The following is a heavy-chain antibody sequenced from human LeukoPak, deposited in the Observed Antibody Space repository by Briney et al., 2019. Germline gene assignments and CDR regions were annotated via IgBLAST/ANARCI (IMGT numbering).Heavy chain of an antibody. CDR1: GFTFSSYG. J-gene: IGHJ4*02. V-gene: IGHV3-30*03. D-gene: IGHD3-10*01. Sequence: PGGSLRLSCAASGFTFSSYGMHWVRQAPGKGLEWVAVISYDGSNKYYADSVKGRFTISRDNSKNTLYLQMNSLRAEDTAVYYCAIWFGADERTFDYWGQGTLVTVSS. CDR2: ISYDGSNK. CDR3: AIWFGADERTFDY.